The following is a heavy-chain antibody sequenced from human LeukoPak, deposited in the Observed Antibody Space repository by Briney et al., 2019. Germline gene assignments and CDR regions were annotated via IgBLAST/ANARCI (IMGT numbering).Heavy chain of an antibody. D-gene: IGHD6-13*01. CDR3: AKDRTQDLWYSGRGGAFDI. Sequence: GGSLRLSCVASGFTVSNNYMSWVRQAPGKGLEWVSVIYSGGGTYSADSVRGRFTISRDNSKNTLYLQMNSLRAEDTAVYYCAKDRTQDLWYSGRGGAFDIWGQGTMVTVSS. CDR1: GFTVSNNY. V-gene: IGHV3-53*01. J-gene: IGHJ3*02. CDR2: IYSGGGT.